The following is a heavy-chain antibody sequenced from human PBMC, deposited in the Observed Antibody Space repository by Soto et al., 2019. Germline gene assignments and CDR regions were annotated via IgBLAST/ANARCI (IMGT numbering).Heavy chain of an antibody. V-gene: IGHV1-2*04. CDR2: INPNSGGT. D-gene: IGHD6-19*01. CDR1: GYTFTGYY. J-gene: IGHJ6*02. Sequence: VASVKVSCKASGYTFTGYYMHWVRQAPGQGLEWMGWINPNSGGTNYAQKFQGWVTMTRDTSISTAYMELSRLRSDDTAVYYCARDTITSSGWSGTGMDVWGQGTTVTVSS. CDR3: ARDTITSSGWSGTGMDV.